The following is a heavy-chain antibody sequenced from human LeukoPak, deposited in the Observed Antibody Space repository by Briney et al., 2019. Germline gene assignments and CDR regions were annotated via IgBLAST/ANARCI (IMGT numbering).Heavy chain of an antibody. CDR2: IYYSGST. D-gene: IGHD3-16*01. Sequence: PSETLSLTCTVSGGSISSSPYYWGWIRRPPGEGLEWIGSIYYSGSTYNNPSLKSRVTVSADTTKNQFSLKLSSVTAADTAVYYCVRGSTLRHYQYWGQGALVTVSS. V-gene: IGHV4-39*01. CDR3: VRGSTLRHYQY. J-gene: IGHJ4*02. CDR1: GGSISSSPYY.